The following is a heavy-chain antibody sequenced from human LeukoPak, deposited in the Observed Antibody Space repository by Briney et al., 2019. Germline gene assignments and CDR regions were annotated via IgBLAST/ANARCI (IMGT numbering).Heavy chain of an antibody. CDR1: GFTFSSYA. Sequence: GGSLRLSCAASGFTFSSYAMSWVRQAPGKGLEWVSAISGSGGSTYYADSVKGRFTISRDNSKNTLYLQMNSLRAEDTAVYYCARAPGGIYYDSSGYYLDYYFDYWGQGTLVTVSS. D-gene: IGHD3-22*01. CDR2: ISGSGGST. J-gene: IGHJ4*02. V-gene: IGHV3-23*01. CDR3: ARAPGGIYYDSSGYYLDYYFDY.